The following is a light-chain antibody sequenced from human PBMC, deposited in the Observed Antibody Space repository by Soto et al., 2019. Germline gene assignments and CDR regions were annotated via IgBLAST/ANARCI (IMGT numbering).Light chain of an antibody. CDR2: DAS. Sequence: EIVLTQSPATLSLSPGERATLSCRASQSVSSYLAWYQQKPGQAPRLLIYDASNRATGIPARFSGCRSGTDFTLTISCLEPEDFAVYYCQQRSNWPPLTFGGGTKVDIK. CDR1: QSVSSY. CDR3: QQRSNWPPLT. V-gene: IGKV3-11*01. J-gene: IGKJ4*01.